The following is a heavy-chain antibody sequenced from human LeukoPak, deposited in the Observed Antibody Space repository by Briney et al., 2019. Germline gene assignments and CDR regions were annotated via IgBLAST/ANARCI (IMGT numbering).Heavy chain of an antibody. CDR1: GYTFTSYY. CDR3: ARASFLSGGYSYGIFDY. V-gene: IGHV1-46*01. J-gene: IGHJ4*02. Sequence: PGGSLRLSCAASGYTFTSYYMHWVRQAPGQGLEWMGIINPSGGSTSYAQKFQGRVTMTRDTSTSTVYMELSSLRSEDTAVYYCARASFLSGGYSYGIFDYWGQGTLVTVSS. D-gene: IGHD5-18*01. CDR2: INPSGGST.